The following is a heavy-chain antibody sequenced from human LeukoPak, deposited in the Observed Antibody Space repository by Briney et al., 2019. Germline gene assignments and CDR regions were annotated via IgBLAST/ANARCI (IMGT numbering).Heavy chain of an antibody. J-gene: IGHJ4*02. CDR3: VNLGYSD. CDR2: IKNDGIDK. Sequence: GGSLRLYCEASGFSFSAAWMTWVRQAPGKGLEWVATIKNDGIDKYYVDSVKGRFTLSRDNAKNLVYLQMNSLRVEDTAVYYCVNLGYSDGGQGTLVTVSS. D-gene: IGHD1-26*01. V-gene: IGHV3-7*01. CDR1: GFSFSAAW.